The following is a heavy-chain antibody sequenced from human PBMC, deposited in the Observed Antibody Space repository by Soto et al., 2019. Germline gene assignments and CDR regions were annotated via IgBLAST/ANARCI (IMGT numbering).Heavy chain of an antibody. J-gene: IGHJ4*02. CDR1: GFTFSSYA. CDR2: ISGSGGST. CDR3: AKPTSVRTVTTDY. D-gene: IGHD4-17*01. Sequence: EVQLLESGGGLVQPGGSLRLSCAASGFTFSSYAMSWVRQAPGKGLEWVSAISGSGGSTYYADSVKGRFTITRDNSKNTLYLQMNSLRAEDTAVYYCAKPTSVRTVTTDYWGQGTLVTVSS. V-gene: IGHV3-23*01.